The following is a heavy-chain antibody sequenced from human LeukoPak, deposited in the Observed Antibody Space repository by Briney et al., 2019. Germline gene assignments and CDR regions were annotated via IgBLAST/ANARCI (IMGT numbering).Heavy chain of an antibody. Sequence: PGGSLRLSCAVSGFNFGVYWMSWVRLAPGKGLEWISYISRTGNSIYYADSVKGRFTISRDSAKNSLYLQMNSLRAEDTAVYYCARGDVGATSFDYWGQGTLVTVSS. V-gene: IGHV3-48*04. J-gene: IGHJ4*02. CDR3: ARGDVGATSFDY. D-gene: IGHD1-26*01. CDR1: GFNFGVYW. CDR2: ISRTGNSI.